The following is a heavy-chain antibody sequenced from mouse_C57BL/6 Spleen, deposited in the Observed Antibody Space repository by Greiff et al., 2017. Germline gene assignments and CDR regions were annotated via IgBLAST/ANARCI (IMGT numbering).Heavy chain of an antibody. CDR3: ARGPHYYGSSSYAMDY. J-gene: IGHJ4*01. CDR2: ILPGSGST. Sequence: VQGVESGAELMKPGASVKLSCKATGYTFTGYWIEWVKQRPGHGLEWIGEILPGSGSTNYNEKFKGKATFTADTSSNTAYMQLSSLTTEDSAIYYCARGPHYYGSSSYAMDYWGQGTSVTVSS. D-gene: IGHD1-1*01. V-gene: IGHV1-9*01. CDR1: GYTFTGYW.